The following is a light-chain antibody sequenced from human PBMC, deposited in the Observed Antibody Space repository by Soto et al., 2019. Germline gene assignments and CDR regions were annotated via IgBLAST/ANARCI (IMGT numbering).Light chain of an antibody. Sequence: SALTQPPSASGSPGQSVTISCTGTGSDVGGYNYVSWYQQHPGKAPKLMIYEVSKRPSGVPDRFSGSKSGNTASLTVSGLQAEDEADYYCSSYAGSNVVFGGGTKVTVL. J-gene: IGLJ2*01. V-gene: IGLV2-8*01. CDR2: EVS. CDR1: GSDVGGYNY. CDR3: SSYAGSNVV.